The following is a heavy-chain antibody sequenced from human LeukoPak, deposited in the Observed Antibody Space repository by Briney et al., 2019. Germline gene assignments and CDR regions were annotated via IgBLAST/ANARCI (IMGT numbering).Heavy chain of an antibody. J-gene: IGHJ6*03. CDR3: ARDFTPSTQSSDYYYYYYMDV. CDR2: IYTSGST. V-gene: IGHV4-4*07. CDR1: GGSISSYY. D-gene: IGHD2-2*01. Sequence: SETLSLTCTVSGGSISSYYWSWIRQPAGKGLEWIGRIYTSGSTNYNPSLKSRVTMSVDTSKNQFSLKLSSVTAADTAVYYCARDFTPSTQSSDYYYYYYMDVWGKGTTVTVSS.